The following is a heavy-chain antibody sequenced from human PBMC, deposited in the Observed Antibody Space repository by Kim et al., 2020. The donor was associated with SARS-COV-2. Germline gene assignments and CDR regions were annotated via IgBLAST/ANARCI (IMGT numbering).Heavy chain of an antibody. CDR1: GGSISSYY. V-gene: IGHV4-59*01. J-gene: IGHJ4*02. CDR3: ARGGRYSSSWYGWWYFDY. CDR2: IYYSGST. Sequence: SETLSLTCTVSGGSISSYYWSWIRQPPGKGLEWIGYIYYSGSTNYNPSLKSRVTISVDTSKNQFSLKLSSVTAADTAVYYCARGGRYSSSWYGWWYFDYWGQGTLVTVSS. D-gene: IGHD6-13*01.